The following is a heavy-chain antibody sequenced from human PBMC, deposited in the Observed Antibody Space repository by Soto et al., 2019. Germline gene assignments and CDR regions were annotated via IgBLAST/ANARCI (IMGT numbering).Heavy chain of an antibody. CDR2: IDWDDDK. CDR3: ARIRSNYDFWSGYYSAAYFDY. D-gene: IGHD3-3*01. Sequence: SGPTLVNPTQTLTLTCTFSGFSLSTSGMCVSWIRQPPGKALEWLALIDWDDDKYYSTSLKTRLTISKDTSKNQVVLTMTNMDPVDTVTYYCARIRSNYDFWSGYYSAAYFDYWGQGTLVTVSS. CDR1: GFSLSTSGMC. V-gene: IGHV2-70*01. J-gene: IGHJ4*02.